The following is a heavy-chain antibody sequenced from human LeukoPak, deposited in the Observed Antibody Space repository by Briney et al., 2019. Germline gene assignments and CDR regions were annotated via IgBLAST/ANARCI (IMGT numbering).Heavy chain of an antibody. Sequence: PSETLSLTCTVSGGSISSSSYYWGWIRQPPGKGLEWIGSIYYSGSTYYNPSLKSRVTISVDTSKNQFSLKLSSVTAADTAVYYCAREGVYYYDSSGYYLFDYWGQGTLVTVSS. V-gene: IGHV4-39*07. CDR1: GGSISSSSYY. J-gene: IGHJ4*02. CDR3: AREGVYYYDSSGYYLFDY. CDR2: IYYSGST. D-gene: IGHD3-22*01.